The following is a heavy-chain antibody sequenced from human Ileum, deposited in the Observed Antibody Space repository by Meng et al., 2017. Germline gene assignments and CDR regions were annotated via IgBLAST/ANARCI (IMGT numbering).Heavy chain of an antibody. CDR1: GFTFRDAW. Sequence: GESLKISCEGSGFTFRDAWMTWVRQAPGKGLEWVGRIKSKADGGTADSAAPVKGRFIISRDDSTNTVSLQMNSLTIEDTAVYYCTTGRRTAVVGPPLFHWGQGTLVTVSS. J-gene: IGHJ4*01. V-gene: IGHV3-15*01. D-gene: IGHD6-13*01. CDR2: IKSKADGGTA. CDR3: TTGRRTAVVGPPLFH.